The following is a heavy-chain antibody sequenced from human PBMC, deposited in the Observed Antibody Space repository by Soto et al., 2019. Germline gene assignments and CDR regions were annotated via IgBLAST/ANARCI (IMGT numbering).Heavy chain of an antibody. J-gene: IGHJ4*02. V-gene: IGHV3-21*01. CDR2: ISTTSSYI. Sequence: GGSLRLSCAASGFTFSSYSMNWVRQAPGKGLEWVSSISTTSSYIYYADSVKGRFTISRDNAKNSLYLQMNSLTAEDTAVYYCARVPADYWGQGTLVTVSS. CDR1: GFTFSSYS. CDR3: ARVPADY.